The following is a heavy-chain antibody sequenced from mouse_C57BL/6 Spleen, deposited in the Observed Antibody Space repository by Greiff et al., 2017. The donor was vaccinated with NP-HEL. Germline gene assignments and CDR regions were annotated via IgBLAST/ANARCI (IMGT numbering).Heavy chain of an antibody. D-gene: IGHD1-1*01. J-gene: IGHJ3*01. CDR3: ASIYYYGSSLAY. V-gene: IGHV5-17*01. Sequence: EVKVVESGGGLVKPGGSLKLSCAASGFTFSDYGMHWVRQAPEKGLEWVAYISSGSSTIYYADTVKGRFTISRDNAKNTLFLQMTSLRSEDTAMYYCASIYYYGSSLAYWGQGTLVTVSA. CDR2: ISSGSSTI. CDR1: GFTFSDYG.